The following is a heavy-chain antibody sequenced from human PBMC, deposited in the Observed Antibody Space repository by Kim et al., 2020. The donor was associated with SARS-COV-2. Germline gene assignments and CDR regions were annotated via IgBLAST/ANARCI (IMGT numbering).Heavy chain of an antibody. V-gene: IGHV4-34*01. CDR2: INHSGST. CDR1: GGSFSGYY. D-gene: IGHD3-10*01. J-gene: IGHJ5*02. CDR3: ARRYGSGSFNWFDP. Sequence: SETLSLTCAVYGGSFSGYYWSWIRQPPGKGLEWIGEINHSGSTNYNPSLKSRVTISVDTSKNQFSLKLTSVTAADTAVYYCARRYGSGSFNWFDPWGQGTLVTVSS.